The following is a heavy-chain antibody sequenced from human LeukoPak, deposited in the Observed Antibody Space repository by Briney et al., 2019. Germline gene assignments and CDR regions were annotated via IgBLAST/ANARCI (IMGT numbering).Heavy chain of an antibody. J-gene: IGHJ4*02. V-gene: IGHV4-34*01. CDR2: INHSGST. Sequence: SSETLSLTCAVYGGSFSGYYWSWIRQPPGKGLEWIGEINHSGSTNYNPSLKSRVTISVDTSKNQFSLKLSSVTAADTAVYYCTRDLSTGMPGGFDYWGQGTLATVSS. D-gene: IGHD2-2*01. CDR3: TRDLSTGMPGGFDY. CDR1: GGSFSGYY.